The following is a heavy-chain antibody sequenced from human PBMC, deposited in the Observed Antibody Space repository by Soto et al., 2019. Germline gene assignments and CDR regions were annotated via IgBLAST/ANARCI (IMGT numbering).Heavy chain of an antibody. CDR3: ARDLQPKENRSFPGWFDP. CDR1: GFTFSNYG. CDR2: ISYGGSNK. J-gene: IGHJ5*02. D-gene: IGHD3-16*02. Sequence: GGSLRLSCAASGFTFSNYGMHWVRQAPGEGLDWVAVISYGGSNKYYADSVKGRFTISRDNSKNTLYLQMNSLRSEDTAVYYCARDLQPKENRSFPGWFDPWGQGTLDTVS. V-gene: IGHV3-30*03.